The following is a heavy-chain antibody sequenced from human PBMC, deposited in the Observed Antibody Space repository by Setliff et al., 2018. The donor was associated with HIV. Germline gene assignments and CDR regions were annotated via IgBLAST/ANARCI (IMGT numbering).Heavy chain of an antibody. CDR2: IYTSGST. Sequence: TLSLTCTVSGGSISSGSYCWSWIRQPAGKGLEWIGHIYTSGSTNYNPSLKSRVTISVDTSKNQFSLKLSSVTAADTAVYYCARERSALLWKNWFDPWGQGTLVTVPS. J-gene: IGHJ5*02. CDR3: ARERSALLWKNWFDP. CDR1: GGSISSGSYC. D-gene: IGHD3-10*01. V-gene: IGHV4-61*09.